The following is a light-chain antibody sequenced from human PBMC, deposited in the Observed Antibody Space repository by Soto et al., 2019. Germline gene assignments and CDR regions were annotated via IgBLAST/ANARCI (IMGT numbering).Light chain of an antibody. CDR2: GAF. Sequence: IVLTQPPATLSLSPGERATLSRRASPSVTNYLAWYHQKPGQPPRLLIYGAFNRAAGIPARFSGSGSGTDFTLTITSLEPEASAVYCCKQRNIWPPVTFGQGTRLEIK. CDR1: PSVTNY. J-gene: IGKJ5*01. CDR3: KQRNIWPPVT. V-gene: IGKV3-11*01.